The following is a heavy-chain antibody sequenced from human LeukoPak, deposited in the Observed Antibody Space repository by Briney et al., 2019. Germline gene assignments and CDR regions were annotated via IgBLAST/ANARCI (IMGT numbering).Heavy chain of an antibody. V-gene: IGHV4-59*01. J-gene: IGHJ6*03. CDR1: GGSISSYY. D-gene: IGHD3-10*01. Sequence: PSETLSLTCTVSGGSISSYYWSWIRQPPGKGLEWIGYIYYRGSTNYNPSLKSRVTISLDTSKNQFSLKLSSVTAADTAVYYCARATLWFGELLSGDYYYYYMDVWGKGTTVTVSS. CDR2: IYYRGST. CDR3: ARATLWFGELLSGDYYYYYMDV.